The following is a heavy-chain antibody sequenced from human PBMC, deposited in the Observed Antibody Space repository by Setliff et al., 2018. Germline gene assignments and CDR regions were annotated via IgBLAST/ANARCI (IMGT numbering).Heavy chain of an antibody. V-gene: IGHV4-34*01. D-gene: IGHD3-3*01. J-gene: IGHJ5*02. CDR3: ARLEGFYNFWSGPPLNWFDP. CDR1: GGSFSGYY. Sequence: SETLSLTCAVYGGSFSGYYWAWIRQHPGKWLEWMGEINHSGSTNYNPSLKSRVTISVDTYQNQFSLKLSSVTAADTAVYYCARLEGFYNFWSGPPLNWFDPWGQGTLVTVSS. CDR2: INHSGST.